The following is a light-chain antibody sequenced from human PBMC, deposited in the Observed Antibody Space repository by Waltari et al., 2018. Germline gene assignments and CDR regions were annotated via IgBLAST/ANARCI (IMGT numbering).Light chain of an antibody. V-gene: IGKV3-20*01. J-gene: IGKJ1*01. CDR2: DAS. CDR3: QHYVRLPAT. Sequence: SCRASQSVNRSLTWYQQKPGQAPRLLIYDASSRATGIPDRFSGSGSGTDFSLTISRLQPEDFAVYYCQHYVRLPATFGQGTKVEIK. CDR1: QSVNRS.